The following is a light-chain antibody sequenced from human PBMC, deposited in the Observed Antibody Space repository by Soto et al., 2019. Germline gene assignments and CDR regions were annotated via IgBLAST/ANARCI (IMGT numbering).Light chain of an antibody. Sequence: DIQMTQSPSSLSASVGDRVTITCRASQSIRSYLNWYQQKPGKAPKLLIYAASSLQSVVPSRFSGSGSGTDFTLTISSLQPEDFATYYCQHSYSTQWTFGQGTKVEIK. V-gene: IGKV1-39*01. CDR1: QSIRSY. CDR2: AAS. J-gene: IGKJ1*01. CDR3: QHSYSTQWT.